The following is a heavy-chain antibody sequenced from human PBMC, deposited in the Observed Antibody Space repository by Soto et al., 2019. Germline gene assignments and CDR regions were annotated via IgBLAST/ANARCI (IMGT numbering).Heavy chain of an antibody. CDR3: ARAGCSSTSCYHNWFDP. J-gene: IGHJ5*02. V-gene: IGHV1-69*01. Sequence: QVQLVQSGAEVKKPGSSVKVSCKASGGTFSSYAISWVRQAPGQGLEWMGGIIPIFGTANYAQKFQGRVTITADESTSTAYMERSSLRSEDTAVYYCARAGCSSTSCYHNWFDPWGQGTLVTVSS. CDR2: IIPIFGTA. CDR1: GGTFSSYA. D-gene: IGHD2-2*01.